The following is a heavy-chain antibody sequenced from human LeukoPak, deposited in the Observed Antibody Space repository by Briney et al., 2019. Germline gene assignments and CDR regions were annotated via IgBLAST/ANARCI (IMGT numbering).Heavy chain of an antibody. Sequence: PSETLSLTCAVYGGSFSGYYWSWIRQPPGKGLEWIGEINHSGSTNYNPSLKSRVTISVDTSKNQFSLKLSSVTAADTAVYYCARHLGSGGLDAFDIWGQGTMVTVSS. CDR1: GGSFSGYY. J-gene: IGHJ3*02. CDR2: INHSGST. CDR3: ARHLGSGGLDAFDI. V-gene: IGHV4-34*01. D-gene: IGHD3-10*01.